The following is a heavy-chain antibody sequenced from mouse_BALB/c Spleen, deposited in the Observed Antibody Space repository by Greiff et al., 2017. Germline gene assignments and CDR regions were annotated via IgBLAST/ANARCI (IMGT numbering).Heavy chain of an antibody. D-gene: IGHD2-3*01. Sequence: VQVVESGPGLVQPSQSLSITCTVSGFSLTSYGVHWVRQSPGKGLEWLGVIWSGGSTDYNAAFISRLSISKDNSKSQVFFKMNSLQANDTAIYYCARGGWLLQYFDVWGAGTTVTVSS. CDR1: GFSLTSYG. V-gene: IGHV2-2*02. CDR2: IWSGGST. J-gene: IGHJ1*01. CDR3: ARGGWLLQYFDV.